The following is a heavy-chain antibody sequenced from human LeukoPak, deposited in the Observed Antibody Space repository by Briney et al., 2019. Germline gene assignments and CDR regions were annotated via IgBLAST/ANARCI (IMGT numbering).Heavy chain of an antibody. J-gene: IGHJ6*03. CDR3: ARSTYDFWSGYAGYYYYMDV. V-gene: IGHV3-64*01. CDR1: GFTFSSYA. Sequence: GGSLRLSCAASGFTFSSYAMDWVRQAPRKGLEYVSAISSNGGSIYYANSVKGRFTISRDNSKNTLYLQMGSLRAEDMAVYYCARSTYDFWSGYAGYYYYMDVWGKGTTVTVSS. D-gene: IGHD3-3*01. CDR2: ISSNGGSI.